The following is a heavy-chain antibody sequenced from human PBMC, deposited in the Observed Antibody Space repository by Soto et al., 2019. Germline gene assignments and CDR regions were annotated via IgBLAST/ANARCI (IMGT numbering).Heavy chain of an antibody. CDR3: AKAPVYYGSGSYLYYYYYYMDV. CDR1: GFTFSSYA. D-gene: IGHD3-10*01. J-gene: IGHJ6*03. V-gene: IGHV3-23*01. Sequence: EVQLLESGGGLVQPGGSLRLSCAASGFTFSSYAMSWVRQAPGKGLEWVSAISGSGGSTYYADSVKGRFTISRDNSKDTQNLQMNSLRAEDTAVYYCAKAPVYYGSGSYLYYYYYYMDVWGKGTTGTVAS. CDR2: ISGSGGST.